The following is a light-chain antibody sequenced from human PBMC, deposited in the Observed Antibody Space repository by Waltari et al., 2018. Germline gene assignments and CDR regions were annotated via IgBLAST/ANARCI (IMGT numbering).Light chain of an antibody. CDR3: SSRNGGASQVV. V-gene: IGLV3-19*01. CDR2: GKD. J-gene: IGLJ2*01. CDR1: TLRTSY. Sequence: SSELTQDPAVSVALGQTIRITCQGDTLRTSYASWYQVKPGQAPLLVMYGKDKRPSGIPDRIAGSNSGTTSSLTITGAQAEDEADYYCSSRNGGASQVVFAGGTKVTVL.